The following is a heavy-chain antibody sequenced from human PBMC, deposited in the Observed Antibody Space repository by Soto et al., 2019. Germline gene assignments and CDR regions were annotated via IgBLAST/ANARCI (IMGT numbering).Heavy chain of an antibody. CDR1: GYTFTSYY. J-gene: IGHJ6*02. CDR3: ACSIAAADAGPPRWYYYYGMDV. Sequence: ASVKVSCKASGYTFTSYYMHWVRQAPGQGLEWMGIINPSGGSTSYAQKFQGRVTMTRDTSTSTVYVELSSLRSEDTAVYYCACSIAAADAGPPRWYYYYGMDVWGQGTTVTVSS. D-gene: IGHD6-13*01. V-gene: IGHV1-46*01. CDR2: INPSGGST.